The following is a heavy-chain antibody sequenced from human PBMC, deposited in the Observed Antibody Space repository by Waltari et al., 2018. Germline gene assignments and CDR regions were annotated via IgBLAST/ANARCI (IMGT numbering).Heavy chain of an antibody. CDR1: GGSISSGSYY. V-gene: IGHV4-61*02. D-gene: IGHD3-16*02. Sequence: QVQLQESGPGLVKPSQTLSLTCTVSGGSISSGSYYWSWIRQPAGKGLEWIGHIYISGSTNYNPSLKSRVTISVDTSKNQFSLKLSSVTAADTAVYYCARARNYDYVWGSYRYIYYFDYWGQGTLVTVSS. CDR3: ARARNYDYVWGSYRYIYYFDY. J-gene: IGHJ4*02. CDR2: IYISGST.